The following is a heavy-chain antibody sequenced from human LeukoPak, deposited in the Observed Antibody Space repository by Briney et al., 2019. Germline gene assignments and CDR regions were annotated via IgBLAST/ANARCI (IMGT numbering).Heavy chain of an antibody. Sequence: ASVKVSCKASGYTFTSYGISWVRQAPGQGLEWMGWISAYNGNTNYAQKLQGRVTMTTDTSTSTAYMELRSLRSDDTAVYYCARVEGSLWHRNWFDPWGQGTLVTVSS. V-gene: IGHV1-18*01. J-gene: IGHJ5*02. CDR3: ARVEGSLWHRNWFDP. CDR1: GYTFTSYG. D-gene: IGHD3-10*01. CDR2: ISAYNGNT.